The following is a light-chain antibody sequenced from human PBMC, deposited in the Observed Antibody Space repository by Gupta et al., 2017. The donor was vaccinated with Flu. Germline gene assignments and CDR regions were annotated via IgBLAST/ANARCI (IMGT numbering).Light chain of an antibody. Sequence: EIVLTQSPGTLSLSPGKRATLSCRASQSVRSSYLAWYQQKPGQAPRLLIYGASSRATGIPDRFSGSGSGTDFTLTISRLEPEDFAVYYCQQYGSSPWT. CDR1: QSVRSSY. CDR2: GAS. J-gene: IGKJ1*01. V-gene: IGKV3-20*01. CDR3: QQYGSSPWT.